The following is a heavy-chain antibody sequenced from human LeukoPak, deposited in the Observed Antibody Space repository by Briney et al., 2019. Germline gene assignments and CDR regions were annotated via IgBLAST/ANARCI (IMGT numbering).Heavy chain of an antibody. CDR2: ISAYSGNA. CDR1: GYTFTSYG. D-gene: IGHD3-10*01. Sequence: ASVKVSCKASGYTFTSYGISWVRQAPGQGLEWMAWISAYSGNANYAQKLQGRVTMTTGTSTSTAYMELRSLRSDDTAVYYCARSPSGSYWDYWGQGTLVTVSS. CDR3: ARSPSGSYWDY. V-gene: IGHV1-18*04. J-gene: IGHJ4*02.